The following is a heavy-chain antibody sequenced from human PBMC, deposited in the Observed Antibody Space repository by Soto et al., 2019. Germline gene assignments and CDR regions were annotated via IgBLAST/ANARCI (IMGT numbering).Heavy chain of an antibody. Sequence: PGGSLRLSYAASGFTFNRYNINWIRQAPGKGLEWVSYIDSASRTIYYADSVEGRFTISRDNAKNSLYLQMNGLREEDTAVYYCAPGSSWFDPWGHGTLVTVSS. CDR2: IDSASRTI. CDR1: GFTFNRYN. CDR3: APGSSWFDP. V-gene: IGHV3-48*02. J-gene: IGHJ5*02.